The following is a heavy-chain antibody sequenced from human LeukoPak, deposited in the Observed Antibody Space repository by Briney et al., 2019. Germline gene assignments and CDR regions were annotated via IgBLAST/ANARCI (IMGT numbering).Heavy chain of an antibody. J-gene: IGHJ6*02. CDR3: AGDRLIAVAVVGYYYYGMDV. V-gene: IGHV1-18*01. D-gene: IGHD6-19*01. Sequence: GASVKVSCKASGYTFTSYGISWVRQAPGQGLEWMGWISAYNGNTNYAQKLQGRVTMTTDTSTSTAYMELRSLRSDDTAVYYCAGDRLIAVAVVGYYYYGMDVWGQGTTVTVSS. CDR1: GYTFTSYG. CDR2: ISAYNGNT.